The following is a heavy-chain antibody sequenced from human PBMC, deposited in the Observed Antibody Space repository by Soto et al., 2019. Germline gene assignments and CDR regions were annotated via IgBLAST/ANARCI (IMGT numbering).Heavy chain of an antibody. D-gene: IGHD1-1*01. J-gene: IGHJ4*02. CDR2: ISSSGSTI. V-gene: IGHV3-11*01. CDR1: GFTFSDYY. Sequence: GGSLRLSCAASGFTFSDYYMSWMRQAPGKGLEWVSYISSSGSTIYYADSVKGRFTISRDNAKNSLYLQMNSLRAEDTAVYYCATRAWNDVSAAVYWGQGTLVTVSS. CDR3: ATRAWNDVSAAVY.